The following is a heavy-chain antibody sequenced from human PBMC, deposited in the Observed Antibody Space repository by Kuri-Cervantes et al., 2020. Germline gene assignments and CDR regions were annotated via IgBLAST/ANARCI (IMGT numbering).Heavy chain of an antibody. J-gene: IGHJ4*02. V-gene: IGHV3-7*01. CDR1: GFTFSSYW. CDR3: AGSGYDYYFDY. CDR2: IKQDGSEK. D-gene: IGHD5-12*01. Sequence: GESLKISCAASGFTFSSYWMSWVRQAPGKGLEWVANIKQDGSEKYYVDSVKGRFTISRDNAKNSLYLQLNSLRAEDTAVYYCAGSGYDYYFDYWGQGTRVTVSS.